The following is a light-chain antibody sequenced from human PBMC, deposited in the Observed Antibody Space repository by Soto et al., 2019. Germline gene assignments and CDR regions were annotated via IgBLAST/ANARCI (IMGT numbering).Light chain of an antibody. V-gene: IGLV2-14*01. CDR3: SSYTTSSTYV. CDR1: SSDVGGYNY. J-gene: IGLJ1*01. CDR2: EVS. Sequence: QSALTQPASVSGSPGQSIAISCTGTSSDVGGYNYVSWYQQHPGKAPKLMISEVSNRPSGVSNRFSGSKSGNTASLTISGRPAEEEADYYCSSYTTSSTYVFGTGTKLTVL.